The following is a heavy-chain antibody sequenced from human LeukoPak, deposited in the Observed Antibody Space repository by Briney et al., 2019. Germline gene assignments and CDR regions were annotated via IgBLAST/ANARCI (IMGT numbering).Heavy chain of an antibody. CDR3: TTAELMNLAATDY. V-gene: IGHV3-15*01. D-gene: IGHD1-26*01. CDR1: GFTFSAVW. CDR2: IKSKSDGGTT. Sequence: PGGSLRLSCAASGFTFSAVWMTWVRQAPGKGLEWVGRIKSKSDGGTTDYAAPVKGRFTVSRDDSRNTLFLQMNSLKTEDTAVYYCTTAELMNLAATDYWGQGALVTVSS. J-gene: IGHJ4*02.